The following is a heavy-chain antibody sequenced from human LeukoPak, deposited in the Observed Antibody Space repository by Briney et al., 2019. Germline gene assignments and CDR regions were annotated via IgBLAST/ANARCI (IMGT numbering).Heavy chain of an antibody. D-gene: IGHD2-2*02. V-gene: IGHV3-15*01. CDR1: GFTFSNAW. Sequence: PGGSLRLSCAASGFTFSNAWMSWVRQAPGKGLEWVGRIKSKTDGGTTDYAAPVKGRFTISRDDSKNTLYLQMNSLKTEDTAVYYCTTRGQIGYCSSTSCYKDYWGQGTLVTVSS. CDR3: TTRGQIGYCSSTSCYKDY. J-gene: IGHJ4*02. CDR2: IKSKTDGGTT.